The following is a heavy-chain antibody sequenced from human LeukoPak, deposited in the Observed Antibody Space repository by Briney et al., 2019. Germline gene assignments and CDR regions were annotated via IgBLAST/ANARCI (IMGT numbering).Heavy chain of an antibody. CDR1: GFTFSSYA. CDR2: ISYDGSNK. D-gene: IGHD3-3*01. Sequence: GGSLRLSCAASGFTFSSYATHWVRQAPGKGLEWVAVISYDGSNKYYADSVKGRFTISRDNSKNTLYLQMNSLRAEDTAVYYCARTYYDFWSGYYTNLAEAFDIWGQGTMVTVSS. J-gene: IGHJ3*02. CDR3: ARTYYDFWSGYYTNLAEAFDI. V-gene: IGHV3-30*04.